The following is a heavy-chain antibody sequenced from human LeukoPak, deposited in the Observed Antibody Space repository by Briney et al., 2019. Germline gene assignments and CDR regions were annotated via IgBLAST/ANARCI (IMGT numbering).Heavy chain of an antibody. CDR1: GFTVSNNY. V-gene: IGHV3-7*03. CDR3: ARDSTYSSGSRFYDRFDY. D-gene: IGHD2-15*01. J-gene: IGHJ4*02. Sequence: GGSLRLSCAASGFTVSNNYMSWVRRAPGKGLEWVANINRDGSQRNHVDSVKGRFTISRDNAKNSLYLQMDSLTAEDTAVYYCARDSTYSSGSRFYDRFDYWGQGTLVTVSS. CDR2: INRDGSQR.